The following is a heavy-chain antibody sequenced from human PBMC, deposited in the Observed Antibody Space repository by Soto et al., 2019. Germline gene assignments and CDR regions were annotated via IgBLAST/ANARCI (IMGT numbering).Heavy chain of an antibody. D-gene: IGHD2-15*01. CDR3: ASLGYCSGGSCYGDY. J-gene: IGHJ4*02. Sequence: GESLKISCKGSGYSFTSYWIGWVRQMPGKGLEWMGIIYPGDSDTRYSPSFQGQVTISADKSISTAYLQWSSLKASDTAMYYCASLGYCSGGSCYGDYWGQGTLVTVSS. V-gene: IGHV5-51*01. CDR2: IYPGDSDT. CDR1: GYSFTSYW.